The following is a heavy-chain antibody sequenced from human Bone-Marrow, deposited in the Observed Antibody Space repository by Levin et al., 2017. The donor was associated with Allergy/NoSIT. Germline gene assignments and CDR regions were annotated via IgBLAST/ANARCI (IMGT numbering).Heavy chain of an antibody. J-gene: IGHJ4*02. CDR1: GFTFGSSA. CDR3: AKDSGSDYGYYFGY. V-gene: IGHV3-23*01. D-gene: IGHD5-12*01. CDR2: IRHSGYGT. Sequence: GGSLRLSCAASGFTFGSSAMSWVRQAPGKGLEWVSAIRHSGYGTSYADSVKGRFTISRDNSKNTLYLQMNSLGADDTAVYYCAKDSGSDYGYYFGYWGQGTLVTVSS.